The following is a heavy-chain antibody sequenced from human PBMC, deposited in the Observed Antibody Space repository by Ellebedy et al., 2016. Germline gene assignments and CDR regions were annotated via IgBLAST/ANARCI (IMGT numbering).Heavy chain of an antibody. CDR1: GFTFSTYT. CDR2: ISSSSSFI. D-gene: IGHD6-13*01. CDR3: ARRSSSAGGWGDFDY. V-gene: IGHV3-21*01. J-gene: IGHJ4*02. Sequence: GGSLRLXXVGSGFTFSTYTMNWVRQAPGKGLEWVSTISSSSSFIYYVDSVQGRFTISRDNAQNSLYLQMSSLRTEDTAVYYCARRSSSAGGWGDFDYWGQGILVTVSS.